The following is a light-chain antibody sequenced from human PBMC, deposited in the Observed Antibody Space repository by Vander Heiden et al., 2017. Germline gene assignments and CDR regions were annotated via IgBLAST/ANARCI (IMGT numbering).Light chain of an antibody. CDR3: QQRSTWPLT. CDR1: QSVSSD. Sequence: EIVMTQPPATLSVSPGESATLSCRASQSVSSDLAWYQQRPGQAPRLLMSGASTRATGIPARFSGRGSGTDFTLTISSLEPEDFAVYYCQQRSTWPLTFGGGTKVEIK. J-gene: IGKJ4*01. V-gene: IGKV3-11*01. CDR2: GAS.